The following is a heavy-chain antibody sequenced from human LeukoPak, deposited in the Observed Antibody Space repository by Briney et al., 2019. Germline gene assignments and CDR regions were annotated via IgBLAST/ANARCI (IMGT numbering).Heavy chain of an antibody. CDR2: THPRGGSP. CDR1: EDTFTNYY. CDR3: ARAGDSSGFPLDY. V-gene: IGHV1-46*01. J-gene: IGHJ4*02. D-gene: IGHD3-22*01. Sequence: ASVKVSFKASEDTFTNYYMHWVRQAPQQGLEWMGVTHPRGGSPSYAQKFEGRVTMTRDTSTSTVYMELSSLSSEDTAVYYCARAGDSSGFPLDYWGQGALVTVSS.